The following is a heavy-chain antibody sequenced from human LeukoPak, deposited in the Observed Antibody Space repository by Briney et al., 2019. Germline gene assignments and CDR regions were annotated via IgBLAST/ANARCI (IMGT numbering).Heavy chain of an antibody. CDR3: ARVPFRRRIAAAVYYFDY. CDR2: IYYSGST. CDR1: GGSISSYY. D-gene: IGHD6-13*01. J-gene: IGHJ4*02. Sequence: PSETLSLTCTVSGGSISSYYWSWIRQPPGKGLEWIGYIYYSGSTNYNPSLKSRVTISVDTSKNQYSLKLSSVTAADTAVYYCARVPFRRRIAAAVYYFDYWGQGTLVTVSS. V-gene: IGHV4-59*01.